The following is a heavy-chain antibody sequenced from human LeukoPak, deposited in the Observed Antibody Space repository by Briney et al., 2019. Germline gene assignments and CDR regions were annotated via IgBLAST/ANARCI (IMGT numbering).Heavy chain of an antibody. D-gene: IGHD4-17*01. Sequence: ASVKVSCKASGYTFTSYYMHWVRQAPGQGLEWMGIINPSGGSTSYAQKFQGRVTMTRDMSTSTVYMELSSLRSEDTAVYYCARDRDYGPGDQGWFDPWGQGTLVTVSS. V-gene: IGHV1-46*01. CDR1: GYTFTSYY. J-gene: IGHJ5*02. CDR2: INPSGGST. CDR3: ARDRDYGPGDQGWFDP.